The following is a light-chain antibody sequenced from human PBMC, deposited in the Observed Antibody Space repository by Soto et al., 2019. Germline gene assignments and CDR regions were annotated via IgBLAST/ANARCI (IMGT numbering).Light chain of an antibody. J-gene: IGKJ2*01. CDR3: QQYNSYLST. CDR2: DAS. Sequence: DIQMTQSPSTLSASVGDRVTITCRASQSISSWLAWYQQKPGKAPKLLIYDASSLESGVPSRFSGSGSGTEFTLTISSLQPDDFATYYCQQYNSYLSTVGQGTKLEIK. CDR1: QSISSW. V-gene: IGKV1-5*01.